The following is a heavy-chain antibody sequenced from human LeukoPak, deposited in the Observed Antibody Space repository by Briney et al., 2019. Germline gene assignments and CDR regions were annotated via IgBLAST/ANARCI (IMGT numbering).Heavy chain of an antibody. CDR3: AKKGRRNDAFDI. Sequence: GGSLRRSCEASEFTFSRSARRWVRQAPGKGREGVSAISDSADSTYYADSVKGRFTIYRDNSKNTLYLQLNSLRAEDTAVYYCAKKGRRNDAFDIWGQGTVVTVSS. CDR2: ISDSADST. J-gene: IGHJ3*02. V-gene: IGHV3-23*01. CDR1: EFTFSRSA.